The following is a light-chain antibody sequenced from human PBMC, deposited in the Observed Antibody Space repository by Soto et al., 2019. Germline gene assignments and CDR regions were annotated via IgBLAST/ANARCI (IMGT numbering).Light chain of an antibody. CDR2: GAS. CDR1: LSVSSSY. Sequence: EIVLTQSPGTLSLSPGERATLSCRASLSVSSSYLAWYQQKPGQAPRLLIYGASSRATGIPDRFSGSGSGTDFTLTISRLEPEDFAVYYCQQYGRSPPFSFGPGTKVDSK. V-gene: IGKV3-20*01. J-gene: IGKJ3*01. CDR3: QQYGRSPPFS.